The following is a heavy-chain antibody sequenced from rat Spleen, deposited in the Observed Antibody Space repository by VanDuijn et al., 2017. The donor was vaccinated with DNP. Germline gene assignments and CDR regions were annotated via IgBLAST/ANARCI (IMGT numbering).Heavy chain of an antibody. J-gene: IGHJ2*01. CDR1: GFTFSNYD. CDR2: ISPSGDTT. CDR3: ARHGRRVFDY. V-gene: IGHV5-25*01. D-gene: IGHD1-11*01. Sequence: DVQPVESGGGLVQPGRSLKLSCPVSGFTFSNYDMAWVRQAPTKGLEWVASISPSGDTTYYRDSVKGRFTVSRDNAKSSLYLQMDSLRSEDTATYYCARHGRRVFDYWGQGVMVTVSS.